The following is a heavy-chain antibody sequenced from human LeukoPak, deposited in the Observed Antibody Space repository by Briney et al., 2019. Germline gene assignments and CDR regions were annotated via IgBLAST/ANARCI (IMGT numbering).Heavy chain of an antibody. CDR2: IYSVGSM. CDR1: GFTVSSNY. D-gene: IGHD3-10*01. J-gene: IGHJ4*02. V-gene: IGHV3-66*01. Sequence: GGSLRLSCAASGFTVSSNYMSWVRQAPGKGLEWASVIYSVGSMFYTDSVKGRFTISRDNSKNTLYLQMNSLRAEDTAVYYCATDFRYGSTWGPGTLVTVSS. CDR3: ATDFRYGST.